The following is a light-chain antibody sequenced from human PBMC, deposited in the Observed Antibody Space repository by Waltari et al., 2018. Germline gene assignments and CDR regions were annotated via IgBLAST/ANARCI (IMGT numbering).Light chain of an antibody. Sequence: DIVMTQTPLSLSVTPGQPASISCKSNQSLLHSDGKTYLYWYFQRPGQSPHLLIYQISSRFSGLTDRFRGSGSGTDFTLRISRLEPDDIGVYYCMQAMHLPLTFGGGTKVAVK. CDR1: QSLLHSDGKTY. V-gene: IGKV2-29*02. CDR2: QIS. CDR3: MQAMHLPLT. J-gene: IGKJ4*01.